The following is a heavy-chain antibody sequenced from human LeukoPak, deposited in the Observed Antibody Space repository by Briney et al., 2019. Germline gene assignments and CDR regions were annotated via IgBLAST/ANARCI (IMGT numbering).Heavy chain of an antibody. D-gene: IGHD6-13*01. Sequence: PGGSLRLSCAASGFTFSSYGMHWVRQAPGKGLEWVAVIWYDGSNKYYADSVKGRFTISRDNSKNTLYLQMNSLRAEDTAVYYCARAGGDGIAAAGTGAFDIWGQGTMVTVSS. V-gene: IGHV3-33*01. CDR1: GFTFSSYG. J-gene: IGHJ3*02. CDR3: ARAGGDGIAAAGTGAFDI. CDR2: IWYDGSNK.